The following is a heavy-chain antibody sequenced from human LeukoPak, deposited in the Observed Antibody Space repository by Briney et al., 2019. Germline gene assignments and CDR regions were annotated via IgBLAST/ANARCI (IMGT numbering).Heavy chain of an antibody. CDR1: GFTFSDYN. J-gene: IGHJ6*02. D-gene: IGHD3-9*01. V-gene: IGHV3-11*01. CDR2: ITNGGSTI. CDR3: ARSIGLTGGGVDV. Sequence: GESLRLSCAASGFTFSDYNMNWVRQAPGKGLEGVSYITNGGSTIHHADSVKGRFTISRDNAKKTLYLQMNSLRAEDTAVYYCARSIGLTGGGVDVWGQGTTVTVSS.